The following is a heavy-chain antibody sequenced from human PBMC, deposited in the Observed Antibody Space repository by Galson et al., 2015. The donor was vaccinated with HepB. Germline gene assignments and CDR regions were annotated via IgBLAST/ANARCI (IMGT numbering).Heavy chain of an antibody. CDR3: ARDGDLGYCSSTSCWDFDY. V-gene: IGHV3-21*01. Sequence: SLRLSCAASGFTFSSYSMNWVRQAPGKGLEWVSSISSSSSYIYYADSVKGRFTISRDNAKNSLYLQMNSLRAEDTAVYYCARDGDLGYCSSTSCWDFDYWGQGTLVTVSS. D-gene: IGHD2-2*01. CDR1: GFTFSSYS. CDR2: ISSSSSYI. J-gene: IGHJ4*02.